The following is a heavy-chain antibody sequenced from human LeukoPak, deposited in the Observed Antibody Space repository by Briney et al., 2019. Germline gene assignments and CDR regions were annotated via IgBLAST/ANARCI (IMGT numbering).Heavy chain of an antibody. J-gene: IGHJ6*03. V-gene: IGHV1-2*02. CDR3: ARGRMTTVTTGKYYYYYMDV. CDR2: INPNTGGT. Sequence: ASVKVSCKASGYNFTGYYLHWVRQAPGQGLEWMGWINPNTGGTNYAQKFQGRVTMTRDTSISTAYMELSRLRSDDTAVYYCARGRMTTVTTGKYYYYYMDVWGKGTTVTVSS. CDR1: GYNFTGYY. D-gene: IGHD4-17*01.